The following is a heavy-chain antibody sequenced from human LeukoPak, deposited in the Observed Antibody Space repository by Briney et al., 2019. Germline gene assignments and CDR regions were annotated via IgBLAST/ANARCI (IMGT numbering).Heavy chain of an antibody. D-gene: IGHD1-7*01. J-gene: IGHJ4*02. CDR3: ARDEGPPRYNWNYGGPDF. CDR2: INPSGGST. V-gene: IGHV1-46*01. CDR1: GYTFTHYY. Sequence: ASVNVSCKTSGYTFTHYYMHWVRQAPGQGLEWMGIINPSGGSTSYAQKFQGRVTLTRDTSTSTVYMELSSLSSEDTAVYYCARDEGPPRYNWNYGGPDFWGQGTLVTVLS.